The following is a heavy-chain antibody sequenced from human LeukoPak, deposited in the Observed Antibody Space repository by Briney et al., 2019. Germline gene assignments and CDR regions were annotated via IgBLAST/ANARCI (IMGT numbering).Heavy chain of an antibody. J-gene: IGHJ5*02. V-gene: IGHV3-23*01. Sequence: GGSLRLSCAASGFTFSSYTMNWVRQAPGRGLEWVSGISGSGTNTYYADSVKGRFTISRDNSKNTLYLQMNCLRAEDTAVYYCARDLGQYYDTSDNWFDPWGQGTLVTVSS. CDR1: GFTFSSYT. CDR2: ISGSGTNT. D-gene: IGHD3-22*01. CDR3: ARDLGQYYDTSDNWFDP.